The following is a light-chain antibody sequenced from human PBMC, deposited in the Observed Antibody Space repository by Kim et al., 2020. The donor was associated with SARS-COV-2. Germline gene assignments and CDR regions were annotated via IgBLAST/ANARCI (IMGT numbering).Light chain of an antibody. Sequence: LSVSPGERATRSCRASQSVSSNLAWYQQKPGQAPRLLIYGASTRATGISARFSGSGSGTEFTLTITSLQSEDFAVYYCQQYNSMYTFGQGTKLEI. J-gene: IGKJ2*01. CDR3: QQYNSMYT. CDR2: GAS. CDR1: QSVSSN. V-gene: IGKV3-15*01.